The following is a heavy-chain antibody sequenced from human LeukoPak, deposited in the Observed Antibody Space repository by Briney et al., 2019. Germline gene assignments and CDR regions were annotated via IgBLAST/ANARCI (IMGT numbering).Heavy chain of an antibody. CDR3: ARDIAYYDILTGFGEYYFDY. V-gene: IGHV3-74*01. D-gene: IGHD3-9*01. Sequence: GGSLRLSCAASGFTFSSYWMHWVRQAPGKGLVAVSRINSDGSSTSYADSVKGRFTISRDNAKNTLYLQMNSLRAEDTAVYYCARDIAYYDILTGFGEYYFDYWGQGTLVTVSS. CDR2: INSDGSST. J-gene: IGHJ4*02. CDR1: GFTFSSYW.